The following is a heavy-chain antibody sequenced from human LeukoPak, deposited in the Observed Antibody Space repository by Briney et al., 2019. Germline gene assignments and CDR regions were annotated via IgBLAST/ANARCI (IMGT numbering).Heavy chain of an antibody. CDR1: GGSISSNDYY. J-gene: IGHJ4*02. CDR2: IYYSGST. D-gene: IGHD2-15*01. Sequence: SETLSLTCTVSGGSISSNDYYWSWIRQPPGKGLEWIGYIYYSGSTYYNPSLKSRVTISVDTSKNQFSLKLSSVTAADTAVYCCASLMNLRYCSGGSCYSDDFDYWGQGTLVTVSS. V-gene: IGHV4-30-4*02. CDR3: ASLMNLRYCSGGSCYSDDFDY.